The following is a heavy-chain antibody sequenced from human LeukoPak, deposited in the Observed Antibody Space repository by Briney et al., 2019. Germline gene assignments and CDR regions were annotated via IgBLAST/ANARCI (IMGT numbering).Heavy chain of an antibody. D-gene: IGHD2-8*02. CDR2: VDTGGSPI. J-gene: IGHJ6*02. CDR1: GFNLRTYE. V-gene: IGHV3-48*03. Sequence: PGGSLRLSCKASGFNLRTYEMDWVRQAPGKGLEWLPYVDTGGSPIHYADSVKGRFTISRDDAKNSVYLQMDSLRAEDTAVYYCTRELVADGMDVWGRGTTVTVSS. CDR3: TRELVADGMDV.